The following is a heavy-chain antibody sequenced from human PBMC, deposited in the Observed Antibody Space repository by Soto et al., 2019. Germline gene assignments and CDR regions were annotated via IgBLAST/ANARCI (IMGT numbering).Heavy chain of an antibody. V-gene: IGHV3-23*01. CDR1: GFAFGNYA. CDR2: ISVGSART. CDR3: AKGCPNSDCRQKSPDGPGFDP. J-gene: IGHJ5*02. D-gene: IGHD2-21*02. Sequence: GGSLRLSCAASGFAFGNYAMNWVRQAPGKGLEWVSGISVGSARTYYTDSVKGRFTISRDNSKNTLYLQMNSLRVEDTALYYCAKGCPNSDCRQKSPDGPGFDPWGQGTWVTVSS.